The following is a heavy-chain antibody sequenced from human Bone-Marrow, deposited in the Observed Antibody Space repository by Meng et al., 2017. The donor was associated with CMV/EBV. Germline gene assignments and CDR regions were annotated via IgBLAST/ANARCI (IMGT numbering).Heavy chain of an antibody. CDR1: FTFSSYA. Sequence: FTFSSYAMSWVRQAPGKGLEWVSAISGSGGSTYYADSVKGRFTISRDNSKNTLYLQMNSLRAEDTAVYYCAKEDQQLAQNAEYFQHWGQGTLVTVSS. CDR2: ISGSGGST. CDR3: AKEDQQLAQNAEYFQH. J-gene: IGHJ1*01. D-gene: IGHD6-13*01. V-gene: IGHV3-23*01.